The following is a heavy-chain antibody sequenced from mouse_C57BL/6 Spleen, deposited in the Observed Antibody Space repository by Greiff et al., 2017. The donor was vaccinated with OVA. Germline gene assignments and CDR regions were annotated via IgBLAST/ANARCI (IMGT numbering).Heavy chain of an antibody. CDR2: IDPSDSET. J-gene: IGHJ2*01. V-gene: IGHV1-52*01. CDR1: GYTFTSYW. D-gene: IGHD2-2*01. CDR3: ARWEGLRRVFDY. Sequence: QVQLQQPGAELVRPGSSVKLSCKASGYTFTSYWMHWVKQRPIQGLAWIGNIDPSDSETHYNQKFKDKATLTVDKSSSTAYMQLSSLTSEDSAVDYCARWEGLRRVFDYWGQGTTLTVSS.